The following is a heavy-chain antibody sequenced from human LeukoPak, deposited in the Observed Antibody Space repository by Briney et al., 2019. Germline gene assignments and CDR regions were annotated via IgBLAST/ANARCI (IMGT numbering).Heavy chain of an antibody. J-gene: IGHJ6*03. Sequence: SETLSLTCTVSGGSISSYYWSWIRQPPGKGLEWIGYIYYSGSTNYNPSLKSRVTISVDTSKNQFSLKLSSVTAADTAVYYCARGTGIAPSYYYYYYYMDVWGKGTTVTVSS. CDR3: ARGTGIAPSYYYYYYYMDV. CDR2: IYYSGST. D-gene: IGHD6-13*01. V-gene: IGHV4-59*01. CDR1: GGSISSYY.